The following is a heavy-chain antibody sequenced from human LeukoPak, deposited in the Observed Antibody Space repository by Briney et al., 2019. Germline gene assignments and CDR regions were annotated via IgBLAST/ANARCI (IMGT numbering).Heavy chain of an antibody. CDR1: GFTFSNYW. V-gene: IGHV3-74*01. Sequence: GGSLRLSCAASGFTFSNYWMHWVRQAPGKGLVWVSRINSDGGSTIYADSVKGRFTISRDNAKNTLSLEINSLRAEDTAVYYCARGNSYGSFDYWGQGAQVTVSS. J-gene: IGHJ4*02. CDR2: INSDGGST. CDR3: ARGNSYGSFDY. D-gene: IGHD5-18*01.